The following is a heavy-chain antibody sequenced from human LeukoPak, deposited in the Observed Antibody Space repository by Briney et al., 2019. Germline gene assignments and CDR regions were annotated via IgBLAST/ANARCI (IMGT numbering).Heavy chain of an antibody. CDR1: GYTFTSYG. Sequence: ASVKVSCKASGYTFTSYGISWVRQAPGQGLEWMGWISAYNGNTNYAQKLQGRVTMTTDTSTSTAYMELRSLRSDDTAVYYCARDPGRVTIFGVVIPLNWFDPWGQGTLVTVSS. CDR3: ARDPGRVTIFGVVIPLNWFDP. V-gene: IGHV1-18*01. CDR2: ISAYNGNT. J-gene: IGHJ5*02. D-gene: IGHD3-3*01.